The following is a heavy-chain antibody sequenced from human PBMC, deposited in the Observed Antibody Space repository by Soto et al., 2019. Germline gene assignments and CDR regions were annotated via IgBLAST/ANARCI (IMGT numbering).Heavy chain of an antibody. Sequence: PSETLSLTCTVSGGSISSGGYYWSWIRQHPGKGLEWIGYIYYSGSTYYNPSLKSRVTISVDTSKNQFSPKLSSVTAADTAVYYCARDLGYDSSGYSGGFDYWGQGTLVTVSS. D-gene: IGHD3-22*01. V-gene: IGHV4-31*03. J-gene: IGHJ4*02. CDR2: IYYSGST. CDR3: ARDLGYDSSGYSGGFDY. CDR1: GGSISSGGYY.